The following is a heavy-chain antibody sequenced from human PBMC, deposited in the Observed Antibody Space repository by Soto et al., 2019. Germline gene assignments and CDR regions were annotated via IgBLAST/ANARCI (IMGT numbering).Heavy chain of an antibody. V-gene: IGHV4-61*01. Sequence: QVQLQESGPGLVKPSETLSLTCTVSGGAVSSGSYYWVWIRQPPGKGLEWIGYIYYSGRTNYNPSLKSSVTISVDTSKNPLSLKLRSATAADTAVYYCARWTTWVDPWGQGTLVTFSS. D-gene: IGHD1-1*01. CDR3: ARWTTWVDP. CDR1: GGAVSSGSYY. J-gene: IGHJ5*02. CDR2: IYYSGRT.